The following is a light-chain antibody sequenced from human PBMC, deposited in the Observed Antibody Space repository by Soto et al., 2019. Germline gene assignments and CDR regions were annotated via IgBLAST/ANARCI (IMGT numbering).Light chain of an antibody. CDR2: DVT. Sequence: QSALTQPASVSGSPGQSITISCTGTSSDVGDNNYVSWYQQHPGKAPKLMIYDVTHRPSGISNRFSGSKSGNTASLTISGLQAEDEADYYCSSYTSSRTLYVFGTGTKVNVL. J-gene: IGLJ1*01. CDR1: SSDVGDNNY. CDR3: SSYTSSRTLYV. V-gene: IGLV2-14*01.